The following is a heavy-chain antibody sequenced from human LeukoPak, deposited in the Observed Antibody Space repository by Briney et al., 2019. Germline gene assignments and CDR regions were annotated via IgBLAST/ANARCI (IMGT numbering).Heavy chain of an antibody. CDR1: GYTFTSYY. J-gene: IGHJ4*02. CDR3: ARDRYYYDSSGYIRGISFDY. V-gene: IGHV1-46*01. CDR2: INPSGGST. Sequence: GAPVKVSCKASGYTFTSYYMHWVRQAPGQGLEWMGIINPSGGSTSYAQKFQGRVTMTRDTSTSTVYMELSSLRSEDTAVYYCARDRYYYDSSGYIRGISFDYWGQGTLVTVSS. D-gene: IGHD3-22*01.